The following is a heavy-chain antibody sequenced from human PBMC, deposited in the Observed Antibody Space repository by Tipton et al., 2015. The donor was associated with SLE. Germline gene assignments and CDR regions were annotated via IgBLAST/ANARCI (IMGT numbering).Heavy chain of an antibody. J-gene: IGHJ2*01. V-gene: IGHV4-4*07. CDR3: ARGGRFSGGYLDWFFDL. CDR2: IYSSGST. CDR1: RGSMRSYY. Sequence: LRLSCTVSRGSMRSYYWSWIRQPAGKGLEWIGRIYSSGSTHYNPSLSSRVSLSIDTSKTQFSLEMTSVTAADTAIYYCARGGRFSGGYLDWFFDLWSRGTLVTVAS. D-gene: IGHD1-26*01.